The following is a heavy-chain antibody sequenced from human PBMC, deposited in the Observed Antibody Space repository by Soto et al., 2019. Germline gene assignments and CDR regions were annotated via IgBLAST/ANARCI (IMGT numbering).Heavy chain of an antibody. Sequence: QVQLVQSGAEVKKPGASVKVSCKASGYTFTNFGISWVRQAPGQGLEWMGWISAYNGNTNYAQKFQGRVTMTTDTSTRTAYMEVRSLIFDDTAVYYCARGWTPIDYWGQGTLVTVSS. J-gene: IGHJ4*02. CDR2: ISAYNGNT. D-gene: IGHD2-15*01. CDR1: GYTFTNFG. V-gene: IGHV1-18*01. CDR3: ARGWTPIDY.